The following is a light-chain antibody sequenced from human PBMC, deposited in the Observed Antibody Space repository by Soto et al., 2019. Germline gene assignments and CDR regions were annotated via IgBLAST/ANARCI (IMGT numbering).Light chain of an antibody. Sequence: DIQMIQSPSSLSASVGDRVTITCQASQDISNYLNWYQQKPGKAPKLLIYDASNLETGVPSRFSGSGSGTHFTFTISSLQPEDIATYYCQQYDNLPPYTFGQGTKLEIK. J-gene: IGKJ2*01. CDR2: DAS. CDR1: QDISNY. V-gene: IGKV1-33*01. CDR3: QQYDNLPPYT.